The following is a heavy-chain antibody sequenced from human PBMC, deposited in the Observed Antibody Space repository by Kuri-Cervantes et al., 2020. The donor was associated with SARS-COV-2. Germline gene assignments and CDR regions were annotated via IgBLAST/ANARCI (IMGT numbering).Heavy chain of an antibody. D-gene: IGHD6-19*01. J-gene: IGHJ4*02. CDR2: IYYSGST. Sequence: SETLSLTCTVSGGSVSSGSYYWSWIRQPPGKGLEWIGYIYYSGSTYYNPSLKSRVTISVDTSKNQFSLKLSSVTAADTAVYYCARDSAGTVDYWGQGTLVTVSS. V-gene: IGHV4-61*01. CDR3: ARDSAGTVDY. CDR1: GGSVSSGSYY.